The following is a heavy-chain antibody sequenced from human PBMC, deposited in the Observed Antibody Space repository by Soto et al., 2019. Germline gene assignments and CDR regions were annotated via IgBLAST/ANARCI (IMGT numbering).Heavy chain of an antibody. J-gene: IGHJ4*02. V-gene: IGHV3-73*01. D-gene: IGHD2-2*01. CDR2: IRSKSNDYAT. Sequence: GGSLRLSCAGSGFTFSGPAIHWVRQASGKGLEWVGRIRSKSNDYATSYATSVKGRFTISRDDSKNTAYLQMGRLETEDTAVYYCTVGVVVKAATDYWGQGTLVTVSS. CDR3: TVGVVVKAATDY. CDR1: GFTFSGPA.